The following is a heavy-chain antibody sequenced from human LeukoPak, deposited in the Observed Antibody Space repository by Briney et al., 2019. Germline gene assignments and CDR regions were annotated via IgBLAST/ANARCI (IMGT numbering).Heavy chain of an antibody. CDR2: IYYSGST. Sequence: SETLSLTYTVSGASITTDAYYWGWIRQPPGKGLAWIGSIYYSGSTYYNPSLKSRVTISVDTSENQFSLKLSSVTVADTAVYYCARVTVVVTAMGAFDIWGQGTMVTVSS. V-gene: IGHV4-39*01. CDR1: GASITTDAYY. D-gene: IGHD2-21*02. J-gene: IGHJ3*02. CDR3: ARVTVVVTAMGAFDI.